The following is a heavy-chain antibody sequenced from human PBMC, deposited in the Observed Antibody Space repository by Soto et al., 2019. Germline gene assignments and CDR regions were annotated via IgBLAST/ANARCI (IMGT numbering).Heavy chain of an antibody. CDR3: ARDKGYFYDTTGWVFDY. D-gene: IGHD3-22*01. CDR1: GDSISDFY. Sequence: SETLSLTCTVSGDSISDFYWSWIRQSPGKGLEWIGYIYDGGSANYNPSLKSRVTISVDTSKNQFSLKLRSVTAEETAVYYCARDKGYFYDTTGWVFDYWGQGALVTVS. J-gene: IGHJ4*02. CDR2: IYDGGSA. V-gene: IGHV4-59*01.